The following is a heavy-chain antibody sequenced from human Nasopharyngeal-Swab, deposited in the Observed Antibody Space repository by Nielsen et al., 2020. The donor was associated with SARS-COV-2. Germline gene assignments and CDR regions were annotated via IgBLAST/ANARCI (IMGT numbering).Heavy chain of an antibody. D-gene: IGHD6-13*01. CDR1: GGSISSSTYY. J-gene: IGHJ4*02. V-gene: IGHV4-39*01. CDR3: ATLSSSWYEYYFDY. Sequence: SETLSLTCTVSGGSISSSTYYWAWIRQPLGKGLEWNGSIYYGESTYYNPSLKSPVTISVDTSKNQFSLKLSSVTAADTAVYYCATLSSSWYEYYFDYWGQGTLVTVSS. CDR2: IYYGEST.